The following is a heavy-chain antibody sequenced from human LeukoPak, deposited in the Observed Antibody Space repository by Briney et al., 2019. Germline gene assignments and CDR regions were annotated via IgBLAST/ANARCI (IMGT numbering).Heavy chain of an antibody. CDR1: GFTFGTYG. D-gene: IGHD7-27*01. J-gene: IGHJ2*01. Sequence: HPGESLRLSCEDSGFTFGTYGMTWVRQSPGKGLEWVSGITGSSTWTYYADSVRGRFTISRDNARNTLHLQMNNLTADDTAIYYCARELVSLGTGYFDLWGRGTLVTVSS. CDR2: ITGSSTWT. V-gene: IGHV3-23*01. CDR3: ARELVSLGTGYFDL.